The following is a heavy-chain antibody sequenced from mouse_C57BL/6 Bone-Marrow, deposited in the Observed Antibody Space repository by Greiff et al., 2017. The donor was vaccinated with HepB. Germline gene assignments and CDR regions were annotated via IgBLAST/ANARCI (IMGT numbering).Heavy chain of an antibody. V-gene: IGHV14-2*01. J-gene: IGHJ2*01. CDR2: IDPENGET. Sequence: VQLQQSGAELVKPGASVKLSCTASGFNIKDYYMHWVKQRAEQGLEWIGRIDPENGETKYAPTFKGKATITADTSSNTAYLQLSSLTSEDTAVYYCAPDFDYWGQGTTLTVSS. CDR1: GFNIKDYY. CDR3: APDFDY.